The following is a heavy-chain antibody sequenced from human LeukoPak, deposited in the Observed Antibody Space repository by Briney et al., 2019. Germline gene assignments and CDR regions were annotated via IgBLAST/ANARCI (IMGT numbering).Heavy chain of an antibody. V-gene: IGHV4-59*01. Sequence: PSETLSLTCAVYGGSFSGYYWSWIRQPPGKGLEWIGYIYYSGSTNYNPSLKSRVTISVDTSKNQFSLKLSSVTAADTAVYYCARDARGSYDFWSGYQYYYYGMDVWGQGTTVTVSS. CDR2: IYYSGST. J-gene: IGHJ6*02. CDR3: ARDARGSYDFWSGYQYYYYGMDV. D-gene: IGHD3-3*01. CDR1: GGSFSGYY.